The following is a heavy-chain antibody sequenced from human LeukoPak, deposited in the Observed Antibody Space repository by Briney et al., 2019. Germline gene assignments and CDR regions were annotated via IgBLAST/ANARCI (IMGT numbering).Heavy chain of an antibody. Sequence: SGTLSLTCAVYGGSFSGYYWSWIRQPPGKGLEWIGEINHSGSTNYNPSLKSRVTISVDTSKNQFSLKLSSVTAADTAVYYCAVRDYWGQGTLVTVSS. CDR1: GGSFSGYY. CDR3: AVRDY. CDR2: INHSGST. J-gene: IGHJ4*02. V-gene: IGHV4-34*01.